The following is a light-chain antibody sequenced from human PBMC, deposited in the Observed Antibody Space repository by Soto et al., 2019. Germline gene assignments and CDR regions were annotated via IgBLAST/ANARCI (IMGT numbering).Light chain of an antibody. CDR1: SSNIGAGYD. CDR2: QSN. CDR3: QCYDDNLSGPV. Sequence: QLVLTQPPSVSGAPGQRVTISCTGSSSNIGAGYDVHWYQHLAGTAPKLLIFQSNNRPSGVPDRFSGSKSGPSASLAIAGLQAEDEADYYCQCYDDNLSGPVFGGGTKLTVL. J-gene: IGLJ2*01. V-gene: IGLV1-40*01.